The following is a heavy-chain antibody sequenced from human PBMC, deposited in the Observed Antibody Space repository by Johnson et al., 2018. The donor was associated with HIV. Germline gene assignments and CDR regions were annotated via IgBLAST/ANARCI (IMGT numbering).Heavy chain of an antibody. CDR1: GFRFSDYY. CDR2: ISSSGSII. Sequence: QVQLVESGGGVVQPGGSLRLSCAASGFRFSDYYMSWIRQAPGKGLEWVSYISSSGSIIYYADFLKGRFTISRDNAKKAMYLQMNSLRAEDTALYYCARDSTPWGGDHVAYAFDIWGRGTMVTVSS. J-gene: IGHJ3*02. V-gene: IGHV3-11*04. D-gene: IGHD4-17*01. CDR3: ARDSTPWGGDHVAYAFDI.